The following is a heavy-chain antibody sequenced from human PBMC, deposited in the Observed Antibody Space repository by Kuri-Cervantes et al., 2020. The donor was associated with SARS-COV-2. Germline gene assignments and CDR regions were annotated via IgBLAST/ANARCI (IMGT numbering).Heavy chain of an antibody. CDR1: GFTFSSYG. CDR3: AGGYSSGWPDH. Sequence: GESLKISCAASGFTFSSYGMTWVRKAPGKGLEWVASMKRDGSEKYYVDSVKGRFTISRDNAKNSLDLQMNSLRPDDTAVYYCAGGYSSGWPDHWGQGTLVTVSS. D-gene: IGHD6-19*01. CDR2: MKRDGSEK. V-gene: IGHV3-7*01. J-gene: IGHJ5*02.